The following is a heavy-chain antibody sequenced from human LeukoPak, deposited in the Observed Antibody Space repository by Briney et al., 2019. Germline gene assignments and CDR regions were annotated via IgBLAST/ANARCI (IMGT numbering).Heavy chain of an antibody. V-gene: IGHV3-7*01. CDR1: GFTFSSYW. Sequence: GGSLRLSCAASGFTFSSYWMSRVRQAPGKGLEWVANIKQDGSEKYYVDSVKGRFTISRDNAKNSLFLQMNSLRAEDTAVYYCARVVSSPAAGDPFDYWGQGTLVPVSS. D-gene: IGHD6-13*01. CDR2: IKQDGSEK. J-gene: IGHJ4*02. CDR3: ARVVSSPAAGDPFDY.